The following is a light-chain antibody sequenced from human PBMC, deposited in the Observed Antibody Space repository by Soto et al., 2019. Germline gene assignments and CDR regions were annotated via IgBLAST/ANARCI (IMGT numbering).Light chain of an antibody. CDR1: QSISSW. CDR2: DAS. Sequence: DLRTTRCPSLLAAAMHAGVTLTGRASQSISSWLAWYQQKPGKAPKLLIYDASSLESGVPSRFSGSGSGTEFTLTISSLQPDDFATYYCQQYNSYFPTFGQGTKVDIK. J-gene: IGKJ1*01. V-gene: IGKV1-5*01. CDR3: QQYNSYFPT.